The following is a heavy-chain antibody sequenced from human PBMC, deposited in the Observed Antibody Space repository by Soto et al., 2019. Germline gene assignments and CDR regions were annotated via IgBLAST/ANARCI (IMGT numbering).Heavy chain of an antibody. D-gene: IGHD5-12*01. Sequence: GGSLRLSCAASGFTFSTYSMNWVRQAPGKGLEWVSYIIGSSNLIYYADSVKGRFTISRDNSKNTLYLQMNSLRAEDTAVYYCAKDHSGYEIFTVFDYWGQGTLVTVSS. CDR1: GFTFSTYS. CDR3: AKDHSGYEIFTVFDY. J-gene: IGHJ4*02. CDR2: IIGSSNLI. V-gene: IGHV3-48*01.